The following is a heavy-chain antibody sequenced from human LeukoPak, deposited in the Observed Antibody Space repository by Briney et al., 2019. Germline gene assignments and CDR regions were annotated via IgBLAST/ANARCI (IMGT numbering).Heavy chain of an antibody. CDR2: INPSGGST. D-gene: IGHD6-13*01. V-gene: IGHV1-46*01. CDR1: GYTFTSYY. J-gene: IGHJ6*02. Sequence: ASVKVSCKASGYTFTSYYMHWVRQAPGQGLEWMGIINPSGGSTGYAQKFQGRVSMTRDTSTSTVYMELSSLRSEDTAVYYCAREKQLTGNYYHGMDVWGQGTTVTVSS. CDR3: AREKQLTGNYYHGMDV.